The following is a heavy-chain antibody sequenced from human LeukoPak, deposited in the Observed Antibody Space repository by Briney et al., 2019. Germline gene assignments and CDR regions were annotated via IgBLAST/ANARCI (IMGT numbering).Heavy chain of an antibody. V-gene: IGHV1-2*02. D-gene: IGHD4-11*01. Sequence: ASVKVSCKASGYTFTSYGISWVRQAPGQGLEWMGWINPNSSGTNYAQKFQGRVTMTRDTSISSAYMELSGLRSDDTAVYYCARNDYSNYVGYWYFDLWGRGTLVTVSS. J-gene: IGHJ2*01. CDR1: GYTFTSYG. CDR3: ARNDYSNYVGYWYFDL. CDR2: INPNSSGT.